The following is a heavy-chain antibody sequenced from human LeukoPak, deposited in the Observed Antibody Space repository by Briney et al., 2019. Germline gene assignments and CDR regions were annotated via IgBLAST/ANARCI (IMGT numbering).Heavy chain of an antibody. V-gene: IGHV4-4*07. Sequence: SETLSVTCTVSGGSISSYYWSWIRQPAGEGLEWIGRIYTRGSTNYNPSLKSRVTMSVDTTKKQFSLKLSSVTAADTAVYYCARETFTDAFDIWGQGTMVTVSS. D-gene: IGHD3-16*01. CDR3: ARETFTDAFDI. CDR1: GGSISSYY. J-gene: IGHJ3*02. CDR2: IYTRGST.